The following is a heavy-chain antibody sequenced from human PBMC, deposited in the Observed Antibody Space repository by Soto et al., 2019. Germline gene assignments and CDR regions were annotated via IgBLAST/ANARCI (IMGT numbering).Heavy chain of an antibody. CDR1: GGTFSSYT. D-gene: IGHD1-1*01. Sequence: QVQLVQSGAEVKKPGSSVKVSCKASGGTFSSYTISWVRPAPGQGLEWMGGIIPIFGTANYAQKFQGRVTITADESTSTAYMELSSLRSEDTAVYYCASPRSLGRNFDYWGQGTLVTVSS. CDR2: IIPIFGTA. J-gene: IGHJ4*02. V-gene: IGHV1-69*12. CDR3: ASPRSLGRNFDY.